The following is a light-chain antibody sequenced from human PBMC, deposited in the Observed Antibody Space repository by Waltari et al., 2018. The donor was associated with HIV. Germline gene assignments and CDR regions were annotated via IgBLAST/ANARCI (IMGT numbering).Light chain of an antibody. V-gene: IGKV1-5*03. J-gene: IGKJ1*01. CDR2: KAT. Sequence: DIQMPQSPSSVSASIGVRVSITCRASENINKWLAWYQQKPGKAPNLLIYKATILETGVPSRFSGSVSGADFTLTITNLQSDDFATYYCQQYETDSRSFGQGTKV. CDR3: QQYETDSRS. CDR1: ENINKW.